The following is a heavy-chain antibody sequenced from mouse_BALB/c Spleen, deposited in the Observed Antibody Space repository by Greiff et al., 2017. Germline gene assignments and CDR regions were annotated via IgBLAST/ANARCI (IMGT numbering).Heavy chain of an antibody. Sequence: EVMLVESGGGLVQPGGSRKLSCAASGFTFSSFGMHWVRQAPEKGLEWVAYISSGSSTIYYADTVKGRFTISRDNPKNTLFLQMTSLRSEDTAMYYCARENYGYDDAMDYWGQGTSVTVSS. V-gene: IGHV5-17*02. CDR2: ISSGSSTI. CDR1: GFTFSSFG. J-gene: IGHJ4*01. CDR3: ARENYGYDDAMDY. D-gene: IGHD2-2*01.